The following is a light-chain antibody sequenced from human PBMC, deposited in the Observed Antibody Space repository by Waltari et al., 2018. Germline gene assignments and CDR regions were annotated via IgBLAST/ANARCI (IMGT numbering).Light chain of an antibody. V-gene: IGKV3-20*01. CDR1: QSIGRA. CDR3: QRNDRLPVT. Sequence: SCRASQSIGRALIWYQQKPGQAPRRLIYGASTRATGIPDRFSGSGFGTDFSLTISRLEPEDFAVYYCQRNDRLPVTFGQGTKVEIK. CDR2: GAS. J-gene: IGKJ1*01.